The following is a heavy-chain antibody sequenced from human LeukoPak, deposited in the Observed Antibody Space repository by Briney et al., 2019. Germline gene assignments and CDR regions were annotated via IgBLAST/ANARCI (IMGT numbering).Heavy chain of an antibody. V-gene: IGHV4-34*01. J-gene: IGHJ4*02. CDR1: GGSFSGYY. D-gene: IGHD6-6*01. CDR3: ARGDSSTWVY. CDR2: INHSGST. Sequence: PSETLSLTCAVYGGSFSGYYWSWIRQPPGKGLEWIGEINHSGSTNYNPSLKSRVTISVDTSKNQFSLKLSSVTAADTAVYYCARGDSSTWVYWGQGTLVTVSS.